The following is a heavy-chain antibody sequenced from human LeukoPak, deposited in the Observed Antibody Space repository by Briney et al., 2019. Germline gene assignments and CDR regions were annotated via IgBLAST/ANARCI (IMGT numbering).Heavy chain of an antibody. CDR3: ARCTASCYANAFDV. J-gene: IGHJ3*01. CDR2: INGGGDDT. Sequence: GGSLRLSCAASGFTFKNNAMTWVRQAPGKGLEWVSAINGGGDDTEYADSVKGRFTISRANSKNTLYLQMNSLRPEDTAVYYCARCTASCYANAFDVWGQGTLLTISS. D-gene: IGHD2-2*01. CDR1: GFTFKNNA. V-gene: IGHV3-23*01.